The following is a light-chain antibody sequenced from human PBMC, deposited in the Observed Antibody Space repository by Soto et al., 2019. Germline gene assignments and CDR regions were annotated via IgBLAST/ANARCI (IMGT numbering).Light chain of an antibody. CDR2: EVS. J-gene: IGLJ1*01. CDR1: SSDVGSYNR. Sequence: QSALTQPPSVSGSPGQSVTISCTGTSSDVGSYNRVSWYQQPPGTAPKLMIYEVSNRPSGVPDRFSGSKSGNTASLTISGLQAEDEADYYCSSYTSSSPYVFGTGTKLTDL. V-gene: IGLV2-18*02. CDR3: SSYTSSSPYV.